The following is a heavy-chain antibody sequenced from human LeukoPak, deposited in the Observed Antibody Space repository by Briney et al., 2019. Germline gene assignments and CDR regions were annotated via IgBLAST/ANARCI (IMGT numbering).Heavy chain of an antibody. CDR1: GYTFTGYY. CDR2: INSNSGGT. Sequence: ASVKVSCKASGYTFTGYYMHWVRRAPGQGLEWMGWINSNSGGTNYAQKFQGRVTMTRDTSISTAYMELSRLRSDDTAVYYCARELDIVVVPAATTDYWGQGTLVTVSS. J-gene: IGHJ4*02. V-gene: IGHV1-2*02. CDR3: ARELDIVVVPAATTDY. D-gene: IGHD2-2*03.